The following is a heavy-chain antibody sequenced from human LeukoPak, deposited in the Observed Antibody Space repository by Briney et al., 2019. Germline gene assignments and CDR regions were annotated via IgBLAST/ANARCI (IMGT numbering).Heavy chain of an antibody. D-gene: IGHD2/OR15-2a*01. CDR2: IRFDGSNK. J-gene: IGHJ4*02. CDR3: ARVRGGIYDY. Sequence: GGSLRLSCATSGFTFSSYGIHWVRQAPGKGLEWVAFIRFDGSNKYYADSVKGRFTISRDNAKNSLYLQMNSLRAEDTAVYYCARVRGGIYDYWGQGTLVTVSS. CDR1: GFTFSSYG. V-gene: IGHV3-30*02.